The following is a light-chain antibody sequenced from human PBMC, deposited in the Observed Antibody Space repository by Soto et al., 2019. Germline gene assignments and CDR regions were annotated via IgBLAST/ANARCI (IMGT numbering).Light chain of an antibody. V-gene: IGKV3-11*01. CDR3: QQYNNWPPYT. CDR2: DAS. J-gene: IGKJ2*01. Sequence: EIVLTQSPATLSLSPGERATLSCRASQSVSSYLAWYQQKPGQAPRLLIYDASNRATGIPARFSGSGSGTDFTLTVSSLQSEDFAVYYCQQYNNWPPYTFGQGTKVDI. CDR1: QSVSSY.